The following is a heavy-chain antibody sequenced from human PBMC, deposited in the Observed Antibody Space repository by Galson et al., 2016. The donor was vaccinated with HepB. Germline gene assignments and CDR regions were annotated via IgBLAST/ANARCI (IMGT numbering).Heavy chain of an antibody. CDR1: GYTFTNSW. CDR2: TYYGQAN. J-gene: IGHJ4*02. D-gene: IGHD3-16*01. CDR3: ATLLVGHGGTGY. V-gene: IGHV5-51*01. Sequence: QSGAEVKKPGEALKISCKVSGYTFTNSWLGWVRQMPGKGLEWVGHTYYGQANIYNPSLKSRVSISIDTSKNQFSLTLTSVTAADTAVYYCATLLVGHGGTGYWGQGTLVTVSS.